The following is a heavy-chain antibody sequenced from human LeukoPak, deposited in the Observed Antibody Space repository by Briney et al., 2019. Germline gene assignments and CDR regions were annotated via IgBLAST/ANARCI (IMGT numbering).Heavy chain of an antibody. CDR1: GFTFSSYE. Sequence: GGSLRLSCAASGFTFSSYEMNWVRPAPGKGLGWVTYISSSGSTISYADSVKGRFTISSDNAKNSLYLQMNRLRAEDTAVYYCARGLIPAAGFDYWGQGTLVTVSS. CDR3: ARGLIPAAGFDY. J-gene: IGHJ4*02. V-gene: IGHV3-48*03. D-gene: IGHD6-13*01. CDR2: ISSSGSTI.